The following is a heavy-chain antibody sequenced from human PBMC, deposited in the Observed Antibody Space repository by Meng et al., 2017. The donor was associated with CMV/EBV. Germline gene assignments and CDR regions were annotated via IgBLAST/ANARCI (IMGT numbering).Heavy chain of an antibody. CDR2: ISAYNGNK. D-gene: IGHD3-10*01. CDR3: ARDLAAGAIHYGSGSRRGMDV. CDR1: GYTFTSYG. Sequence: ASVTVSCKASGYTFTSYGISWVRQAPGQGLEWMGWISAYNGNKNYAQKLQGRVTMTTDTSTSTAYMELRSLRSDDTAVYYCARDLAAGAIHYGSGSRRGMDVWGQETTVTVSS. J-gene: IGHJ6*02. V-gene: IGHV1-18*01.